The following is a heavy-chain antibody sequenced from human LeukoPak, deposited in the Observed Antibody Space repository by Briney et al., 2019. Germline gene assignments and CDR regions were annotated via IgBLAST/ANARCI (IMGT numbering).Heavy chain of an antibody. Sequence: SETLSLTCIVSGDSISGKYWCWIRRPAGKGLEWLGRIYPSGTTDYSPSLMSRVTMSLDTSKNHISLRLRSVTAADTAVYYCARLDILVPRAVEWFDPWGQGTVVTVSS. CDR3: ARLDILVPRAVEWFDP. J-gene: IGHJ5*01. CDR1: GDSISGKY. CDR2: IYPSGTT. V-gene: IGHV4-4*07. D-gene: IGHD2-2*01.